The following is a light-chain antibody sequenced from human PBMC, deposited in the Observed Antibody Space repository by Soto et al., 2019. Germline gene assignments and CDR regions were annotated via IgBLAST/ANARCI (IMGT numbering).Light chain of an antibody. CDR1: QSVSSY. Sequence: EIVLTQSPATLSLSPGERATLSCRASQSVSSYLAWYQQKPGQAPRLLIYDASNRATGIPARFSGSRSGTDFTLTISSLEPEDFAVVYCQQRSNWPPLFTFGPGTKVDIK. CDR2: DAS. J-gene: IGKJ3*01. V-gene: IGKV3-11*01. CDR3: QQRSNWPPLFT.